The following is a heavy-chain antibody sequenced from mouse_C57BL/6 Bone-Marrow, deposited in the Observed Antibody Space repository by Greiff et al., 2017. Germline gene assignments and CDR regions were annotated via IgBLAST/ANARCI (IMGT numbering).Heavy chain of an antibody. CDR2: IYPGDGDT. CDR1: GYAFSSYW. CDR3: ARLILRYYAMDY. D-gene: IGHD1-1*01. J-gene: IGHJ4*01. Sequence: QVQLKESGAELVKPGASVKISCKASGYAFSSYWMNWVKQRPGKGLEWIGQIYPGDGDTNYNGKFKGKATLTADKSSSTAYMQLSSLTSEGSAVYFCARLILRYYAMDYGGQGTSVTVSS. V-gene: IGHV1-80*01.